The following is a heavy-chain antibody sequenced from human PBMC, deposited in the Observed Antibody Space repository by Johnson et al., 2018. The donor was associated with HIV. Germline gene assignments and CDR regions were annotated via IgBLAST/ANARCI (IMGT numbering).Heavy chain of an antibody. D-gene: IGHD6-13*01. CDR3: ARGGEYSSSLYAFDI. V-gene: IGHV3-9*01. Sequence: VQLVESGGGLVQPGRSLRLSCAASGFTFDDYAMHWVRQAPGKRLEWVSGISWNSDNIAYADSVRGRFTIARDNAKNSLHLQMNSLRAADTAVYYCARGGEYSSSLYAFDIWGQGTMVTVSS. CDR1: GFTFDDYA. CDR2: ISWNSDNI. J-gene: IGHJ3*02.